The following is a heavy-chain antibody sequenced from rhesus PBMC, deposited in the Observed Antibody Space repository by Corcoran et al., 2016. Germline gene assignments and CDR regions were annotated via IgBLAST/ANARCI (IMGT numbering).Heavy chain of an antibody. CDR3: ARAEYNIWTGYYNYGLDS. Sequence: QVQLQESGPGLVTPSETLSLTCAVSGASLTDSYYWSWIRQPPGKGLERFGYIYGSGGSTYYNPSLKSQVTISTDTSKNQFSLKLSSVTAADTAVYYCARAEYNIWTGYYNYGLDSWGQGVVVTVSS. D-gene: IGHD3-3*01. CDR1: GASLTDSYY. J-gene: IGHJ6*01. V-gene: IGHV4-106*01. CDR2: IYGSGGST.